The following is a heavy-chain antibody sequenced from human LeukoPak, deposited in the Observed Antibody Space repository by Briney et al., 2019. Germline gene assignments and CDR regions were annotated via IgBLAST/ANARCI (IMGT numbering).Heavy chain of an antibody. CDR2: INTNTGNP. CDR1: GYTFTTYA. D-gene: IGHD4-23*01. V-gene: IGHV7-4-1*02. CDR3: ARDGSGDYGGNPGY. J-gene: IGHJ4*02. Sequence: RASVKVSCKASGYTFTTYAMNWVRQATGQGLEWMGWINTNTGNPTYAQGFPGRIVFSLDTSVSTAYLQISSLRAEDTAIYYCARDGSGDYGGNPGYWGQGTLVTVSS.